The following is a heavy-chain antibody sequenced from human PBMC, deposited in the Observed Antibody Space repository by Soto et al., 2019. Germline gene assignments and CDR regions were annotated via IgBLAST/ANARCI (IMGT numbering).Heavy chain of an antibody. CDR2: ISFSGSTI. CDR1: GFTFSDYY. Sequence: PGGSLRLSCAASGFTFSDYYFTWIRQAPGKGLEWVSYISFSGSTIYYADSVKGRFTISRDNAKNSLYLQMNNLRPEDTAVYYCAGGDSGSFGSWGQGTLVTVSS. V-gene: IGHV3-11*01. D-gene: IGHD3-16*01. CDR3: AGGDSGSFGS. J-gene: IGHJ4*02.